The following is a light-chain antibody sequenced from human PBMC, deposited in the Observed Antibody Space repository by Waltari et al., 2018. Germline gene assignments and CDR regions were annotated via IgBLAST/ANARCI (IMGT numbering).Light chain of an antibody. V-gene: IGKV3-20*01. CDR3: QQYGSSPRS. J-gene: IGKJ1*01. Sequence: EIVLTQSPCTLSLSPGERATLSCRASQSVSSSYLAWYQQKPGQAPRRLIYGASSRATGIPDRFSGSGSGTDFTLTISSLEPEDFAVYYCQQYGSSPRSFGQGTNVEVK. CDR2: GAS. CDR1: QSVSSSY.